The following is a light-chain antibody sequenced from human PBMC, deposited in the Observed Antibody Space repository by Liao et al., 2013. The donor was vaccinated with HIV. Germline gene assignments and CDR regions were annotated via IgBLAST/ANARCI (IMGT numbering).Light chain of an antibody. Sequence: SYELTQPPSVSVSPGQTVTITCSGDKLGEKYACWYQQKPGQSPVLVIYQDTERPSGIPERFSGSASGNTATLTISRVEAGDEADYYCQVWDMSSDHYVFGTGTTVTVL. CDR2: QDT. V-gene: IGLV3-1*01. CDR3: QVWDMSSDHYV. CDR1: KLGEKY. J-gene: IGLJ1*01.